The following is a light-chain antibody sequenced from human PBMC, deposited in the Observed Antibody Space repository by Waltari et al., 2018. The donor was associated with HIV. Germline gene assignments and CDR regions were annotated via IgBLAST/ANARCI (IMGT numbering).Light chain of an antibody. CDR2: EVN. J-gene: IGLJ2*01. Sequence: QSALTPPPSASGSLGQSVTIPCPGSSRDVGRSDYVPWYQQHPGKAPKLLIFEVNKRPSGVPDRFSGSKSGNTASLTVSGLQAEDEAEYSCSSYAGINPVIFGGGTTLTVL. CDR3: SSYAGINPVI. CDR1: SRDVGRSDY. V-gene: IGLV2-8*01.